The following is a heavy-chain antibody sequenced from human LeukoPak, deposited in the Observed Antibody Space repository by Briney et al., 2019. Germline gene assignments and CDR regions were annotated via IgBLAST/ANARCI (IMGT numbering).Heavy chain of an antibody. Sequence: PSETLSLTCTVSGGSISSSNYYWGWIRQPPGKGLEWIGSIYYSGNTYYNPSLKSRVTISVDTSKNQFSLKLTSVTAADTAVYYCARSHDYSTSLAFDVWGQGTMVTVSS. CDR1: GGSISSSNYY. D-gene: IGHD4-11*01. V-gene: IGHV4-39*07. J-gene: IGHJ3*01. CDR3: ARSHDYSTSLAFDV. CDR2: IYYSGNT.